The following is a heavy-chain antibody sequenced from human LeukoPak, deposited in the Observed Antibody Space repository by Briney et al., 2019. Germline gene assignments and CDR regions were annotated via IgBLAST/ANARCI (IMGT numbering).Heavy chain of an antibody. CDR1: GFTFSSYD. Sequence: GGSLRLSCAASGFTFSSYDMHWVRQATGKGLEWVSAIGTAGDTYYPGSVKGRFTISRENAKNSLYLQMNSLRAGDTAVYYCASEYYYGSGSDYWGQGTLVTVSS. CDR3: ASEYYYGSGSDY. V-gene: IGHV3-13*01. CDR2: IGTAGDT. D-gene: IGHD3-10*01. J-gene: IGHJ4*02.